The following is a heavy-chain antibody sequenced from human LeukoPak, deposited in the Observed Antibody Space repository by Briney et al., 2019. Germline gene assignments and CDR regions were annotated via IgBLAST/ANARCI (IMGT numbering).Heavy chain of an antibody. D-gene: IGHD6-19*01. CDR3: AKVGDSGWYFDY. V-gene: IGHV3-11*04. CDR1: GFRVSDYY. J-gene: IGHJ4*02. CDR2: ISSSSSTI. Sequence: GGSLRRSCAVAGFRVSDYYMSWVRQAPGKGLEWVSYISSSSSTIYYADSVKGRFTISRDYAKNSLYLQMNSLRAEDTAVYYCAKVGDSGWYFDYWGQGTLVTVSS.